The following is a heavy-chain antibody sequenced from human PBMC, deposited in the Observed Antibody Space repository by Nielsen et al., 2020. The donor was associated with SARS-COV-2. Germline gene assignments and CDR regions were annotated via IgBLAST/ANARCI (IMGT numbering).Heavy chain of an antibody. Sequence: SVKVSCKASGGTFSSYAISWVRQAPGQGLEWMGRIIPILGIANYAQKFQGRVTITADKSTSTVYMELSSLRSENTAVYYCARDAEGRALTDSDYWGQGTLVTVSS. CDR2: IIPILGIA. V-gene: IGHV1-69*04. CDR1: GGTFSSYA. J-gene: IGHJ4*02. CDR3: ARDAEGRALTDSDY.